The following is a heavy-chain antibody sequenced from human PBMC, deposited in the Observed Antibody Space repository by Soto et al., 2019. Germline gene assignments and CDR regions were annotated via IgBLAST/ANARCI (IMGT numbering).Heavy chain of an antibody. J-gene: IGHJ5*02. CDR3: ARTYCSTPSCYNNWFDP. CDR2: IDPSDSYT. CDR1: GYSFSSYW. D-gene: IGHD3-10*01. V-gene: IGHV5-10-1*01. Sequence: GESLKISCKGSGYSFSSYWITWVRQMPGRGLEWMGRIDPSDSYTNYSPSFQGHVTISADKSISTAYLQWSSLKASDTAIYYCARTYCSTPSCYNNWFDPWGQGTLVTVSS.